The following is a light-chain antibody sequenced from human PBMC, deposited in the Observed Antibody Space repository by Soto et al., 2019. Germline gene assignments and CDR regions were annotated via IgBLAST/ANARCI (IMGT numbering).Light chain of an antibody. Sequence: SYELTQPPSVSVAPGKTATITCGGNSIGSKSGHGYQQMPGQAPVLVISYDSDRPSGIPERFSGSNSGNTATLTISRVEPGDEADYYCQVWETSSGHQAIFGAGTKLTVL. CDR1: SIGSKS. CDR2: YDS. V-gene: IGLV3-21*01. J-gene: IGLJ2*01. CDR3: QVWETSSGHQAI.